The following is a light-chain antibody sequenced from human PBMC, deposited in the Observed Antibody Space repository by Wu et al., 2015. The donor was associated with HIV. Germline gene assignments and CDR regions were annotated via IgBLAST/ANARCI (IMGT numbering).Light chain of an antibody. CDR1: EDLASDY. CDR2: GVS. CDR3: QQYNSDPYN. J-gene: IGKJ2*01. V-gene: IGKV3-20*01. Sequence: EVVLTQSPATLSLSPGETATLSCRASEDLASDYLAWFRQRPGQPPTLLIYGVSYRATGVPDRFRASGSGADFSLTIRSLEPEDFAVYYCQQYNSDPYNFGQGTKLEIK.